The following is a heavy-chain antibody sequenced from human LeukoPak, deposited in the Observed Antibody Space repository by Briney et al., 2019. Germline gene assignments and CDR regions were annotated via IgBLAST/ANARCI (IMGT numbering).Heavy chain of an antibody. Sequence: PSETLSLTCTVSGGSISSYYWSWIRQPAGKGLEWIGRIYTSGSTNYNPSLKSRVTMSVDASKNQFSLKLSSVTAADTAVYYCARDLAATTVSYYSWFDPWGRGTLVTVSS. D-gene: IGHD4-17*01. V-gene: IGHV4-4*07. CDR3: ARDLAATTVSYYSWFDP. CDR1: GGSISSYY. J-gene: IGHJ5*02. CDR2: IYTSGST.